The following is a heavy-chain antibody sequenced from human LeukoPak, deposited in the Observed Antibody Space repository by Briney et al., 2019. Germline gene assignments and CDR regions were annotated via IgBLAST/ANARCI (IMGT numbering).Heavy chain of an antibody. V-gene: IGHV5-10-1*01. Sequence: GESLKISCKGSGYSVTSYWISWVRQMPGKGLEWMGRIDPSDSYNNYSPSFQSHVTISADKSISTAYLQWSSLKASDTAMYYCARHLGYCSSTSCYEGGYDYWGQGTLVTVSS. CDR1: GYSVTSYW. CDR2: IDPSDSYN. J-gene: IGHJ4*02. D-gene: IGHD2-2*01. CDR3: ARHLGYCSSTSCYEGGYDY.